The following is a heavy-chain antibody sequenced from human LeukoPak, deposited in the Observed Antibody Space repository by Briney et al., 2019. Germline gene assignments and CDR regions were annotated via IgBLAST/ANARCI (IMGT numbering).Heavy chain of an antibody. Sequence: GGSLRLSCAASGFTVSSNYMSWVRQAPGKGLEWVSVIYSGGNTHYADSVKGRFTISRDNSKNTLYLQMNSLRAEDTAVYYCARLSPYSYGLAPIDYWGQGTLVTVSS. CDR3: ARLSPYSYGLAPIDY. D-gene: IGHD5-18*01. CDR2: IYSGGNT. V-gene: IGHV3-66*04. J-gene: IGHJ4*02. CDR1: GFTVSSNY.